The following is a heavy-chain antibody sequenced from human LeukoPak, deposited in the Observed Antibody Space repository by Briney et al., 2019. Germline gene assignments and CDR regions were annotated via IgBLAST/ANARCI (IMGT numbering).Heavy chain of an antibody. V-gene: IGHV3-21*06. CDR3: ARVPYSSSWYYFDY. Sequence: GGSLRLSCAASGFTFSSYNMNWVRQAPGKGLEWVSSIGSSSSYIFYADSVKGRFTISRDNAKNSLYLQMNSLRVEDTAVYYCARVPYSSSWYYFDYWGQGTLVTVSS. CDR2: IGSSSSYI. D-gene: IGHD6-13*01. CDR1: GFTFSSYN. J-gene: IGHJ4*02.